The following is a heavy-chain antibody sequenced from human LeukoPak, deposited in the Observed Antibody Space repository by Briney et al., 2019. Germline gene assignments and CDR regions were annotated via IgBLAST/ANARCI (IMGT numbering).Heavy chain of an antibody. CDR2: IIPIFGTA. D-gene: IGHD2-15*01. CDR3: ARAPLGVERKYCSGGSCYSTPYYFDY. CDR1: GGTFSSYA. J-gene: IGHJ4*02. Sequence: ASVKVSCKASGGTFSSYAISWVRQAPGQGLEWMGGIIPIFGTANYAQKFQGRVTITADKSTSTAYMELSSLRSEDTAVYYCARAPLGVERKYCSGGSCYSTPYYFDYWGQGNLVTVSS. V-gene: IGHV1-69*06.